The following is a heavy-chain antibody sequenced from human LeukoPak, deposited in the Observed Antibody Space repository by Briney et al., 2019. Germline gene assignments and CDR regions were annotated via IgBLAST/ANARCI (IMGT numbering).Heavy chain of an antibody. CDR3: QSRFLEWLLDY. CDR2: IYDSGST. V-gene: IGHV4-39*01. J-gene: IGHJ4*02. D-gene: IGHD3-3*01. Sequence: SETLSLTCTVSGGSISSNNYFWGWIRQPPGKGLEWIGSIYDSGSTYYNPSLKSRVTISVDTSKNQFSLKLNAVTAADTAMYYCQSRFLEWLLDYWGQGTLVTVSS. CDR1: GGSISSNNYF.